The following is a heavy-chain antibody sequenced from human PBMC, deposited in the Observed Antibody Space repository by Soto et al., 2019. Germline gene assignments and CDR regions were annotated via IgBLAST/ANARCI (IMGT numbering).Heavy chain of an antibody. CDR1: GYTFTSYD. J-gene: IGHJ6*02. V-gene: IGHV1-8*01. Sequence: ASVKVSCKASGYTFTSYDINWVRQATGQGLEWMGWMNPNSGNTGYAQKFQGRVTMTRNTSISTAYMELSSLRSEDTAVYYCATLRITIFGVVHGMDVWGQGTTVTVSS. CDR3: ATLRITIFGVVHGMDV. D-gene: IGHD3-3*01. CDR2: MNPNSGNT.